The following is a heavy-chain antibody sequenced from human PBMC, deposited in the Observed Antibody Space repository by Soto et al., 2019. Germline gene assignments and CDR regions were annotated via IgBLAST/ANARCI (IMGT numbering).Heavy chain of an antibody. CDR2: INWNGGST. CDR1: GFTFDDYG. Sequence: PGGSLRLSCAASGFTFDDYGMSWVRQAPGKGLEWVSGINWNGGSTGYADSVKGRFTISRDNAKNSLYLQMNSLRAEDTALYYCARGGGPNYYYDSSHQNGAFDIWGQGAMVNVSS. J-gene: IGHJ3*02. V-gene: IGHV3-20*04. CDR3: ARGGGPNYYYDSSHQNGAFDI. D-gene: IGHD3-22*01.